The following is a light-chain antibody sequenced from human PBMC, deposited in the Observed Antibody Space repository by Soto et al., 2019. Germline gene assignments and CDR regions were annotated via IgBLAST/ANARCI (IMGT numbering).Light chain of an antibody. V-gene: IGLV2-14*03. CDR3: SSYGASSTL. J-gene: IGLJ3*02. CDR1: SSDIGSYNY. CDR2: DVS. Sequence: QSALTQPASQSGSPGQSITISCTGTSSDIGSYNYVSWYQQHPGKAPKLMIFDVSYRPSGISDRFSGSKSGNTASLTISGLQPEDEADYYCSSYGASSTLFGGGTKLTVL.